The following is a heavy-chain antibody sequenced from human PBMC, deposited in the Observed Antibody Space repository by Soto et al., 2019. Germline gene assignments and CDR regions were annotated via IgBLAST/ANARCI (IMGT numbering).Heavy chain of an antibody. CDR1: RFTFSAHA. Sequence: QVQLVESGGGVVQPGRSLRLSCAASRFTFSAHAMHWVRQAPGKGLEWVAVISYDGTNKYYADSVKGRFTISRDNSENTLFLQMNSLRTEDTAIYYCARDDYDILTGYLDCWGQGTLVTVSS. CDR3: ARDDYDILTGYLDC. J-gene: IGHJ4*02. D-gene: IGHD3-9*01. V-gene: IGHV3-30-3*01. CDR2: ISYDGTNK.